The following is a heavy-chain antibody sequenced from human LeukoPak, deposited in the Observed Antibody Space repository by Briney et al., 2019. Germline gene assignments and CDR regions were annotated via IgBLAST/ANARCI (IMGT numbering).Heavy chain of an antibody. CDR2: ISYDGTNE. CDR1: GFTFSNYA. J-gene: IGHJ4*02. Sequence: QPGRSLRLSCAASGFTFSNYALQWVRQAPGKGLEWMAVISYDGTNEYYADSVQGRFTISRDNSKNTVYLQMNNLRAEDTAVYFCARVISMINGVEDYWGQGTLVTVSS. CDR3: ARVISMINGVEDY. V-gene: IGHV3-30-3*01. D-gene: IGHD3-22*01.